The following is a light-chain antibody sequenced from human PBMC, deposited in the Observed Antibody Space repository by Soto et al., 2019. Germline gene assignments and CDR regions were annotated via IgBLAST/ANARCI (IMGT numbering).Light chain of an antibody. CDR2: KAS. Sequence: DIPMTQSPSTLSASVGDRVTITCRASQSISSWLAWYQQKPGKAPKLLIYKASSLESGVPSRFSGSGSGTEFTLTISSLQPEDFATYYCQQYNSYSLFGPGTKVDIK. CDR3: QQYNSYSL. V-gene: IGKV1-5*03. CDR1: QSISSW. J-gene: IGKJ3*01.